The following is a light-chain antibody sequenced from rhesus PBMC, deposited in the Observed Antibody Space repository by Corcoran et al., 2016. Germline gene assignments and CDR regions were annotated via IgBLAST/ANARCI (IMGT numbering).Light chain of an antibody. V-gene: IGKV1-22*01. J-gene: IGKJ1*01. CDR2: KAS. CDR3: QQYSSSPWT. CDR1: QRISSW. Sequence: DIQMTQSPSSLSASVGDTVTITCRASQRISSWLAWYQQKPGKAPKLLIEKASTLQSGVPSRFSGTGSGTYFTLTLSSLQSEDFATYYCQQYSSSPWTFGQGTKVEIK.